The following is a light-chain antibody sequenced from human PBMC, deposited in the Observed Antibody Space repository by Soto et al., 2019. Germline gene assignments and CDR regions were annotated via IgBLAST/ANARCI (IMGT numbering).Light chain of an antibody. Sequence: IVLPQSPDTLYLSPGERAALSCRAAQGVTTNFAWYQQKSGQSPRLLIYDVSNRATGVPARFSGSGSGTDFTLTISGLRSEDSAVYFCQQYNNWPFSFGQGTRLEIK. CDR1: QGVTTN. J-gene: IGKJ5*01. CDR2: DVS. CDR3: QQYNNWPFS. V-gene: IGKV3-15*01.